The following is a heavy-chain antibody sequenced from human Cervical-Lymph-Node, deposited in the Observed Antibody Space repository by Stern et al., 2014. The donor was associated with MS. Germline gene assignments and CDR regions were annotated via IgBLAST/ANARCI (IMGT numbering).Heavy chain of an antibody. D-gene: IGHD2-15*01. J-gene: IGHJ4*02. CDR1: SYTFTTFG. CDR2: ISPYSDKR. CDR3: ARDRMQYAYCSGGTCYPDFGN. V-gene: IGHV1-18*01. Sequence: QVQLVQSRAEVKKPGTSVKVSCKASSYTFTTFGISWVRLAPGQGLDWMGWISPYSDKRNYAQKFQGRVTMTTDTSTSTAYMELRSLRSDDTAVYYCARDRMQYAYCSGGTCYPDFGNWGQGTLVTVSS.